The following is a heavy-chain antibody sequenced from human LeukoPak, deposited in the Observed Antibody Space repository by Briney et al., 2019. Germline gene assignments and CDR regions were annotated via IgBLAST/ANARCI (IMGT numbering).Heavy chain of an antibody. V-gene: IGHV4-38-2*02. D-gene: IGHD3-10*01. CDR2: IDHSGST. J-gene: IGHJ5*02. CDR1: GYSISSGYY. CDR3: ARDGITMVRGSPYNWFDP. Sequence: SETLSLTCTVSGYSISSGYYWGWIRQPPGKGLEWTGSIDHSGSTYYNPSLKSRITISVDTSKNQFSLKLSSVTAADTAVYYCARDGITMVRGSPYNWFDPWGQGTLVTVSS.